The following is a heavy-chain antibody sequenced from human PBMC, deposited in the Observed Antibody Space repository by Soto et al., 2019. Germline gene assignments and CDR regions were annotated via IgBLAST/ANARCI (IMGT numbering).Heavy chain of an antibody. J-gene: IGHJ5*02. CDR2: IIPILGIA. D-gene: IGHD5-12*01. CDR3: ARDPASIVATPDGGDWFDP. CDR1: GGTFSSYT. V-gene: IGHV1-69*08. Sequence: QVQLVQSGAEVKKPGSSVKVSCKASGGTFSSYTISWVRQAPGQGLEWMGRIIPILGIANYAQKFQGRVTITADKATSTAYMELSSLRSEDTAVYYCARDPASIVATPDGGDWFDPWGQGTLVTVSS.